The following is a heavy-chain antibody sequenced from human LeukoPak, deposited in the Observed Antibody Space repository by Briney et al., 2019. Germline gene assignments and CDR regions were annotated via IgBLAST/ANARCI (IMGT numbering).Heavy chain of an antibody. J-gene: IGHJ5*02. V-gene: IGHV3-74*01. CDR3: ARASMASPTTGNWFDP. Sequence: GGSLRLSCAASGFTFSRYRMHWVRQGPGEGLEWVSWINSDGSGTTYADSVKGRFTISRDNAMDTLHLQMDSLRAEDTAVYYCARASMASPTTGNWFDPWGQGTLVTVSS. CDR1: GFTFSRYR. D-gene: IGHD1-1*01. CDR2: INSDGSGT.